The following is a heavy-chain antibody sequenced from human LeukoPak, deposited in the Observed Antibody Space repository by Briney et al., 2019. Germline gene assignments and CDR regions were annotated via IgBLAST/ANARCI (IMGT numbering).Heavy chain of an antibody. CDR1: GFTFSSYW. D-gene: IGHD6-13*01. CDR3: ASSGYSSSWYDDYYYYYMDV. V-gene: IGHV3-7*01. Sequence: GGSLRLSCAASGFTFSSYWMSWVRQAPGKGLEWVANIKQDGSEKYYVDSVKGRFTISRDNAKNSLYLQMNSLRAEDTAVYYCASSGYSSSWYDDYYYYYMDVWGKGTTVTVSS. J-gene: IGHJ6*03. CDR2: IKQDGSEK.